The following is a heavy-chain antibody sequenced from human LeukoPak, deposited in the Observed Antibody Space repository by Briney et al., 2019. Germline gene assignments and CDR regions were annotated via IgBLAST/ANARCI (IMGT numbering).Heavy chain of an antibody. V-gene: IGHV1-18*01. D-gene: IGHD5-12*01. CDR3: ARILDIVARGGPYYYGMDV. J-gene: IGHJ6*02. CDR1: GYTFTSYG. Sequence: ASVKVSCKASGYTFTSYGISWVRQAPGQGLEWMGWISAYNGNTNYAQKFQGRVTMTTDTSTSTAYMELRSLRSDDTAVYYCARILDIVARGGPYYYGMDVWGQGTTVTVSS. CDR2: ISAYNGNT.